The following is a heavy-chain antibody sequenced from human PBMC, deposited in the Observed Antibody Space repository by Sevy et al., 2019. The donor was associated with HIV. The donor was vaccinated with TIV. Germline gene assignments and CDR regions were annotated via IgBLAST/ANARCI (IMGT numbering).Heavy chain of an antibody. Sequence: GGSLRLSCAASGFTFSNYGMHRVRQAPSKGLEWVAVISYDRSIKYYADSVRGRFTISRDNSKNTLYLQMNSLRPEDTTMYFCAKDQGRLLELDYWGQGTLVTVSS. V-gene: IGHV3-30*18. CDR2: ISYDRSIK. CDR3: AKDQGRLLELDY. CDR1: GFTFSNYG. D-gene: IGHD1-7*01. J-gene: IGHJ4*02.